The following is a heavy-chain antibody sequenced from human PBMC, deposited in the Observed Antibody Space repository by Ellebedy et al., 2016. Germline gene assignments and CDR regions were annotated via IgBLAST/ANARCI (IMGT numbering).Heavy chain of an antibody. CDR1: GFTFSSYA. V-gene: IGHV3-30-3*01. Sequence: GESLKISXAASGFTFSSYAMHWVRQAPGKGLEWVAVISYDGSNKYYADSVKGRFTISRDNSKNTLYLQMNSLRAEDTAVYYCARVRDSGSTWTMDYWGQGTLVTVSS. CDR3: ARVRDSGSTWTMDY. D-gene: IGHD1-26*01. CDR2: ISYDGSNK. J-gene: IGHJ4*02.